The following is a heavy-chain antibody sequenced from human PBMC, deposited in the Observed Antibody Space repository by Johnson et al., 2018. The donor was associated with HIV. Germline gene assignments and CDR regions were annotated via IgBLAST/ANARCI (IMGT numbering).Heavy chain of an antibody. J-gene: IGHJ3*02. CDR2: IGTTCDT. CDR1: GFTLSSYD. D-gene: IGHD3-10*01. V-gene: IGHV3-13*01. CDR3: ARDWDYSGAFDI. Sequence: VQLVESGGGVVQPGRSLRLSCAASGFTLSSYDIHWVRQATGKGLEWVAAIGTTCDTFYPGSVKGRFTISRENAKNSLYLQMNSLRAEDTAVYYCARDWDYSGAFDIWGQGTMVTVSS.